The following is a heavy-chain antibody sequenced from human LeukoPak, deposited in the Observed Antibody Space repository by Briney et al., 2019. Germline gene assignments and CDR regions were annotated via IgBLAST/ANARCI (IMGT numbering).Heavy chain of an antibody. V-gene: IGHV3-21*01. CDR3: ARAEGSIYSSGWYPS. CDR2: ISSGSTYI. J-gene: IGHJ3*01. Sequence: NPGGSLRLSCAASGFSFSTYSMNWVRQAPGKGLEWVSSISSGSTYIYYVDSVKGRFTISRDNAKNSLYLQMDSLRAEDTAVYYCARAEGSIYSSGWYPSWGQGTMVTVSS. CDR1: GFSFSTYS. D-gene: IGHD6-19*01.